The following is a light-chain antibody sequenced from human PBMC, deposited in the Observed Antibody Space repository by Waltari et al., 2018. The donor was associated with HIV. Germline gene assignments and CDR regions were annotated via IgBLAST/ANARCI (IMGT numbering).Light chain of an antibody. CDR2: ALD. J-gene: IGLJ2*01. V-gene: IGLV2-14*01. CDR1: GRDIGTSKF. Sequence: QSALTQSASVSGSPGQSITISFSGSGRDIGTSKFVPWYPQHSGTAPRLILYALDHRPSGTSKRFSGSKSGNTASLTISGLQAEDEASYFCSSYSTSGPPVVFGGGTKLTVL. CDR3: SSYSTSGPPVV.